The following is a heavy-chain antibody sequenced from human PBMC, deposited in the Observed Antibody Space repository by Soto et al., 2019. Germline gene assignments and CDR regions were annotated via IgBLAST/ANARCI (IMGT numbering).Heavy chain of an antibody. CDR3: ARVPAP. CDR1: GGSISSGGYS. CDR2: IYHSGST. J-gene: IGHJ5*02. Sequence: TLSLTCAVSGGSISSGGYSWSWIRQPPGKGLEWIGYIYHSGSTDYNPSLKSRVTISVDRSKNQFSLKLSSATAADTAVYFCARVPAPWGQGTLVTVSS. V-gene: IGHV4-30-2*01. D-gene: IGHD2-2*01.